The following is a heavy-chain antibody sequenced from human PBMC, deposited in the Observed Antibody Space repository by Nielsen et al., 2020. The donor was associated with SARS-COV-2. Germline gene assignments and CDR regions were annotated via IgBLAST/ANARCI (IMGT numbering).Heavy chain of an antibody. D-gene: IGHD2-2*01. CDR2: VSHSGSI. V-gene: IGHV4-4*02. CDR1: GGSVSSNDW. J-gene: IGHJ6*03. Sequence: SETLSLTCAVSGGSVSSNDWWTWVRQSPGKGLEWIGEVSHSGSINYNPSLKSRVTLSMDKSKRQFSLRLTSVSAADTAVYFCARGDLVVVPSPILGLGPFFYYFYLDVWGKGTTVLVSS. CDR3: ARGDLVVVPSPILGLGPFFYYFYLDV.